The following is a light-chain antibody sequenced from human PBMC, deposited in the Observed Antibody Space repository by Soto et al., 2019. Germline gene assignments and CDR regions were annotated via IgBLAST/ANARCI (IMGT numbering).Light chain of an antibody. V-gene: IGLV2-23*01. CDR1: SSDVGTYNL. CDR3: CSFAGSSINA. J-gene: IGLJ1*01. CDR2: EGS. Sequence: QSALTQPASVSGSPGQSITISCTRISSDVGTYNLVSWYQHHPGKAPKLMIYEGSKRPSGVSDRFSGSKSGNTASLTISGLQAEDEADYYCCSFAGSSINAFGTGTKVTVL.